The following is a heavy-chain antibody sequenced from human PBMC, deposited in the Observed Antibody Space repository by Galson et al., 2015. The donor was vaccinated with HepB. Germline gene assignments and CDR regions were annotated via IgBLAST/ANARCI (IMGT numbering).Heavy chain of an antibody. D-gene: IGHD2-15*01. Sequence: SLRLSCAAYGFTFRSYAMSWVRQAPGKGLEWVSAISGSGGSTYYADSVKGRFTISRDNSKNTLYLQMNSLRAEDTAVYYCAKGGYCSGGSCYYTGDAFDIWGQGTMVTVSS. V-gene: IGHV3-23*01. CDR3: AKGGYCSGGSCYYTGDAFDI. CDR2: ISGSGGST. CDR1: GFTFRSYA. J-gene: IGHJ3*02.